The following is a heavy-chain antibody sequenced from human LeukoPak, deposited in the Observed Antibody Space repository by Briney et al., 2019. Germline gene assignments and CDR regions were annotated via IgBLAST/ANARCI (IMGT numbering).Heavy chain of an antibody. CDR1: GYTFTDYY. J-gene: IGHJ1*01. D-gene: IGHD3-22*01. Sequence: ASVTVSFKASGYTFTDYYMHWVRQAPGQGLEWMGWINPNSGGTNYAQKFQGRVTMTRDTSISTAYMELSRLRSDDTAVYYCARTYYYDSSGYYPEYFQHWGQGTLVTVSS. CDR2: INPNSGGT. V-gene: IGHV1-2*02. CDR3: ARTYYYDSSGYYPEYFQH.